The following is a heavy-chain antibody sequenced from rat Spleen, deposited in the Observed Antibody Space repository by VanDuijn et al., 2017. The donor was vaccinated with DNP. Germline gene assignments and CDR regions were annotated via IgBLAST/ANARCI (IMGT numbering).Heavy chain of an antibody. D-gene: IGHD1-12*01. Sequence: EVLLVESDGGLVQPGRSLKLSCAASGFTFSDYAMAWVRQAPTKGLEWVASISYNGGTPYYRDSVKGRFTISRDNAQSTLYLQMDSLRSEDTATYYCARHRTIMPYYYSMDAWGQGVMVTVSS. J-gene: IGHJ2*01. V-gene: IGHV5-7*01. CDR3: ARHRTIMPYYYSMDA. CDR1: GFTFSDYA. CDR2: ISYNGGTP.